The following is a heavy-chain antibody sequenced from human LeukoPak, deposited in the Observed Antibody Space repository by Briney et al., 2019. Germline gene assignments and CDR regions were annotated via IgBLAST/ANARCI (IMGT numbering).Heavy chain of an antibody. CDR3: ARGASYYYGSRDDYYFDY. D-gene: IGHD3-10*01. Sequence: ASVKVSCKASGYTFTGYYMHWVRQAPGQGLEWMGWINPNSGGTNYAQKFQGRVTMTRDTSISTAYMELSRLRSDDTAVYYCARGASYYYGSRDDYYFDYWGQGTLVTVSS. J-gene: IGHJ4*02. CDR2: INPNSGGT. V-gene: IGHV1-2*02. CDR1: GYTFTGYY.